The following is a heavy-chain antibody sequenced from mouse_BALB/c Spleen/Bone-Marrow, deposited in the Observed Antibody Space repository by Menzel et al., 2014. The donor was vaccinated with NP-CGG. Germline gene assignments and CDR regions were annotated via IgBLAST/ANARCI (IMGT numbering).Heavy chain of an antibody. V-gene: IGHV1-14*01. J-gene: IGHJ1*01. CDR2: INPYNDGT. D-gene: IGHD2-1*01. Sequence: VQLQQSGPELVKPGASVKMSCKASGYAFTSYVMHWVKQKPGQGLEWIGYINPYNDGTKYNEKFKGKATLTSDKSSSTAYMELSSLTSEDSAVYYCARDGNPYWYFDVWGAGTTVTVSS. CDR1: GYAFTSYV. CDR3: ARDGNPYWYFDV.